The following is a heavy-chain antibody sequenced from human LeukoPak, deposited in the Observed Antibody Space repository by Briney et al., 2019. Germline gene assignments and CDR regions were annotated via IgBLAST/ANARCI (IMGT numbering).Heavy chain of an antibody. J-gene: IGHJ3*02. CDR3: ARDRFRRDGYNYGRDGAFDI. D-gene: IGHD5-24*01. CDR2: ISHDAKST. CDR1: GFTFSSYG. V-gene: IGHV3-33*08. Sequence: PGGSLRLSCAASGFTFSSYGMSWVRQAPGKGLEWVTVISHDAKSTYHVDSVKGRFTISRDNSKNTLYLQMNSLRAEDTAVYYCARDRFRRDGYNYGRDGAFDIWGQGTMVTVSS.